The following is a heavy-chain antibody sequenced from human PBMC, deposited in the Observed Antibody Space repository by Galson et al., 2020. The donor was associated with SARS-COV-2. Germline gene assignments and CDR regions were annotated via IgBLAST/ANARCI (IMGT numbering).Heavy chain of an antibody. J-gene: IGHJ4*02. V-gene: IGHV3-23*01. CDR1: GLTLSSYA. CDR2: ISGGGGVT. Sequence: GESLKISCAASGLTLSSYAMSWVRQAPGKGLEWVSVISGGGGVTYYADSVKGRFTISRDNSKKTLYLQMNSLRAEDTAVYFCAKAAGDTVVTRYFDYWGQGTLVTVSS. D-gene: IGHD2-15*01. CDR3: AKAAGDTVVTRYFDY.